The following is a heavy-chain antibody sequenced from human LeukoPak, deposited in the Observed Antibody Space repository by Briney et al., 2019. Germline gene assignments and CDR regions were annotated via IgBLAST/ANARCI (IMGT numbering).Heavy chain of an antibody. Sequence: SVKVSCKASGGTFSSCAISWVRQAPGQGLEWMGGIIPIFGTANYAQKFQGRVTITTDESTSTAYMELSSLRSEDTAVYYCARGRDYGDYAGGDYWGQGTLVTVSS. CDR3: ARGRDYGDYAGGDY. CDR1: GGTFSSCA. D-gene: IGHD4-17*01. CDR2: IIPIFGTA. V-gene: IGHV1-69*05. J-gene: IGHJ4*02.